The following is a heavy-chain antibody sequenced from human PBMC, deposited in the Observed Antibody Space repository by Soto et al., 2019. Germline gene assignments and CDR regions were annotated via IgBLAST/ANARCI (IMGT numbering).Heavy chain of an antibody. CDR1: GGSISNSSYL. V-gene: IGHV4-39*01. CDR2: VSYSGST. Sequence: QLQLQESGPRLVKPSETLSLSCTVSGGSISNSSYLWGWIRQPPGKGLQWIGSVSYSGSTYYNPSLKSRVTISADTSKIQSSLRLSSVTAADTAVYYCSRIAVSGPITGFDYWGQGALVTVSS. CDR3: SRIAVSGPITGFDY. D-gene: IGHD6-19*01. J-gene: IGHJ4*02.